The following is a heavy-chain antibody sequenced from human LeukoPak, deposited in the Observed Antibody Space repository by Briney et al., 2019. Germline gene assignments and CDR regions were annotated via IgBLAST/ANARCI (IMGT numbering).Heavy chain of an antibody. CDR1: GGSISNDY. J-gene: IGHJ4*02. Sequence: SETLSLTCTVSGGSISNDYWSWIRQPPGKGLEWIGYIYSSGSTNYTPSLKSRVTISVDTSKNQFSLKLSSVTAADTAVYYCARDRYFIGFDYWGQGTLVTVSS. V-gene: IGHV4-4*08. CDR3: ARDRYFIGFDY. D-gene: IGHD3-9*01. CDR2: IYSSGST.